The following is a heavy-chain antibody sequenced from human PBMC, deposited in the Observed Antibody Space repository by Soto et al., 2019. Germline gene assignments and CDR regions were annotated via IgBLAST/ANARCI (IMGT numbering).Heavy chain of an antibody. CDR2: IDPSDSYT. CDR3: ARLDIGPNGDYVGV. Sequence: HGESLKLSCKGSGYSFTIYCISWVLQMPGKGLEWMGRIDPSDSYTNYSPSFQGHVTISADKSISTAYLQWSSLKASDTAMYYCARLDIGPNGDYVGVWGQGTLVTVSS. D-gene: IGHD4-17*01. CDR1: GYSFTIYC. J-gene: IGHJ4*02. V-gene: IGHV5-10-1*01.